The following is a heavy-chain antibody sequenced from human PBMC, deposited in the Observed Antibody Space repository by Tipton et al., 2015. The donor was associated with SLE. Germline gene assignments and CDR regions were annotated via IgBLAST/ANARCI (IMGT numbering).Heavy chain of an antibody. D-gene: IGHD1-26*01. V-gene: IGHV3-49*04. J-gene: IGHJ4*02. CDR3: AGHLAGSGLGV. CDR1: GFSFGDYA. Sequence: SLRLSCTASGFSFGDYAMDWVRQAPGKGLEWVGFVRSKAYGGTPEYAASVKGRFTVSRDDSKSIAYLQMDSLKTEDTAVYYCAGHLAGSGLGVWGQGILVTVSS. CDR2: VRSKAYGGTP.